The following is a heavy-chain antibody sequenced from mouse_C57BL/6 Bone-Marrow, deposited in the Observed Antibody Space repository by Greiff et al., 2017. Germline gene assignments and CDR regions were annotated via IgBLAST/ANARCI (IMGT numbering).Heavy chain of an antibody. CDR1: GYTFTDYY. CDR2: INPYNGGT. V-gene: IGHV1-19*01. J-gene: IGHJ4*01. Sequence: EVQLQESGPVLVKPGASVKMSCKASGYTFTDYYMNWVKQSHGKSLEWIGVINPYNGGTSYNQKFKGKATLTVDKSSSTAYMELNSLTSEDSAVYYCARGYYGSVYYAMDYWGQGTSVTVSS. D-gene: IGHD1-1*01. CDR3: ARGYYGSVYYAMDY.